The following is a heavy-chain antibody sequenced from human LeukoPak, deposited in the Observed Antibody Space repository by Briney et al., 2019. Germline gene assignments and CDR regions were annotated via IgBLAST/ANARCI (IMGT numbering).Heavy chain of an antibody. V-gene: IGHV1-2*02. CDR3: ARGTGEGYSYGRYFFDY. J-gene: IGHJ4*02. CDR1: GYTFTGYY. D-gene: IGHD5-18*01. CDR2: INPNSGGT. Sequence: ASVKVSCKPSGYTFTGYYMHWVRQAPGQGLQWMGWINPNSGGTNHAQKFQGRVTMTRDTSISTAYMELSRLTSDDTAVYYCARGTGEGYSYGRYFFDYWGQGTLVTVSS.